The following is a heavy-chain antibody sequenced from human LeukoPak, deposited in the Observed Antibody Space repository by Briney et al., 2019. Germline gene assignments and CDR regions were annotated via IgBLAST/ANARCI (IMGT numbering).Heavy chain of an antibody. CDR2: IIPMFGTT. CDR3: AKGGRSCSSSACPSNWFDP. D-gene: IGHD2-2*01. CDR1: GGTFSNDG. Sequence: GSSVKVSCKTSGGTFSNDGISWVRQAPGQGLEWMGSIIPMFGTTEYAEKFQGRVTITADMSTTTGYMELSSLRSEDTAVYYCAKGGRSCSSSACPSNWFDPWGQGTLVTVSS. V-gene: IGHV1-69*06. J-gene: IGHJ5*02.